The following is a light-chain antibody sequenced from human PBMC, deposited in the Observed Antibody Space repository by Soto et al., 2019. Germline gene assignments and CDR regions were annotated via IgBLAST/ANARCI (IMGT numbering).Light chain of an antibody. J-gene: IGKJ2*01. CDR1: QSVTGSY. V-gene: IGKV3-20*01. Sequence: EIVLTQSPGTLSLSPGERATLSCRASQSVTGSYLAWYQQKPGQAPRLLIYGASSRATGIPDRFSGSGSGTDFTLTISRLVPEDFAVYYCQQYGSSRVTFGQGTKLEIK. CDR3: QQYGSSRVT. CDR2: GAS.